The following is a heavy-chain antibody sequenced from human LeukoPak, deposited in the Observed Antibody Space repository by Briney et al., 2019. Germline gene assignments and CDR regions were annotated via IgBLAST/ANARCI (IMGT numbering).Heavy chain of an antibody. CDR3: TSPLGVGGLSGFDH. J-gene: IGHJ4*02. V-gene: IGHV3-15*01. CDR2: IKKKSDGGTT. Sequence: PGGSLRLSCAASGFTINNAWMSWVRQAPGKGLEWVGRIKKKSDGGTTDSAEPVKGRFTISRDDSKNTLYLQMSSLKAEDSAVYFCTSPLGVGGLSGFDHWGQGPLAPVPS. CDR1: GFTINNAW. D-gene: IGHD3-16*01.